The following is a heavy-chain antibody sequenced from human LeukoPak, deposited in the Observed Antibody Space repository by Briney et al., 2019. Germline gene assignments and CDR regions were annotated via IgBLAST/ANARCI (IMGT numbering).Heavy chain of an antibody. CDR3: ARGGYSYGYAGVSPHYMAF. Sequence: PGGSLRLSCAASGFTFSSYWMSRVRQAPGKGLEWVSYISSSGSTIYYADSVKGRFTISRDNAKNSLFLQMSSLRAEDTALYFCARGGYSYGYAGVSPHYMAFWGKGTTVTVSS. D-gene: IGHD5-18*01. V-gene: IGHV3-48*04. J-gene: IGHJ6*03. CDR1: GFTFSSYW. CDR2: ISSSGSTI.